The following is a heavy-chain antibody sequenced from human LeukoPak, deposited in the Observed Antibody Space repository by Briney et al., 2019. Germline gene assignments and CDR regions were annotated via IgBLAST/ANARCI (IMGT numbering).Heavy chain of an antibody. CDR3: ARGGSGFAS. D-gene: IGHD3-10*01. J-gene: IGHJ4*02. CDR1: GDTVSNITTV. V-gene: IGHV6-1*01. Sequence: SQTLSLTCAISGDTVSNITTVWNWIRQSPSRGLEWLGRTYYRSKWYNDYAVSVKSRITINPDTSKNQFSLQLTSVTPEDTAVYYCARGGSGFASWGQGTLVTVSS. CDR2: TYYRSKWYN.